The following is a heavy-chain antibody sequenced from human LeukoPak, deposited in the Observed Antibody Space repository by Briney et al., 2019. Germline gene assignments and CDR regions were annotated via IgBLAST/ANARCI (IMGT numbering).Heavy chain of an antibody. J-gene: IGHJ4*02. CDR3: ARDRDGYNY. CDR1: GFTFSNSL. D-gene: IGHD5-24*01. CDR2: IDTDASTT. Sequence: GGSLRLSCAASGFTFSNSLMHWVRQVPGKRLVWVARIDTDASTTHYADSVKGRFTISRDNAKNTLYLQMNSLRAEDTAVYYCARDRDGYNYWGQGTLVTVSS. V-gene: IGHV3-74*01.